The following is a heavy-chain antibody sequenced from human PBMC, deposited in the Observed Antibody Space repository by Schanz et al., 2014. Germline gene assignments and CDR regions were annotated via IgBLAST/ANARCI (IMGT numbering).Heavy chain of an antibody. J-gene: IGHJ4*02. CDR1: EFTFSTDA. D-gene: IGHD1-1*01. CDR2: IGVDGTTT. Sequence: DVHLLESGGGLVQPGGSLRLSCAASEFTFSTDAMSWVRQAPGKGLEWVSVIGVDGTTTYYADSVKGRFTISRDNSKNTLYLQMNSLRPEDTAVYYCARDRRNADLDYWGQGTLVTVSS. V-gene: IGHV3-23*01. CDR3: ARDRRNADLDY.